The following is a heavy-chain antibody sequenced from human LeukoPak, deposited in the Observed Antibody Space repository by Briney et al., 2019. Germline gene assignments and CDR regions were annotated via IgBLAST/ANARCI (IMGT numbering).Heavy chain of an antibody. CDR3: AGGVQGVSSWFDP. V-gene: IGHV3-30*04. CDR1: GFTFSSYA. CDR2: ISYDGINK. D-gene: IGHD3-10*01. Sequence: GSLRLSCAASGFTFSSYAFHWVRQAPGKGLEWVAAISYDGINKYYADSVKGRFTISRDNSKNNLQMNSLRTDDTAVYYCAGGVQGVSSWFDPWGQGTLVTVSS. J-gene: IGHJ5*02.